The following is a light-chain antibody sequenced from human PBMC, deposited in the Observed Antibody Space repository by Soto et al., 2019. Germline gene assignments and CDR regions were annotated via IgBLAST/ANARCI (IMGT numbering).Light chain of an antibody. CDR2: EVN. J-gene: IGLJ2*01. Sequence: QSALTQPPSASGSPGQSVTISCTGTSSDVGYDNYVSWYQQHPGKAPKLMIYEVNNRPSGVPDRFSGSRSGNTASLTVSGLQAEDEASYYCSSHAGRNNYVIFGGGTKLTVL. CDR3: SSHAGRNNYVI. V-gene: IGLV2-8*01. CDR1: SSDVGYDNY.